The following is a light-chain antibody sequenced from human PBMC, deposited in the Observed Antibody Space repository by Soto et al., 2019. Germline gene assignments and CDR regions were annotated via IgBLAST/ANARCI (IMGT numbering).Light chain of an antibody. J-gene: IGLJ1*01. Sequence: QSVLTQPASVSGSPGQSITISCTGTSSDVGGYNYVSWYQQHPGKAPKLMIYDVSNRPSGVSNRFSGSKSGNTASLTISGLQAEDEADYYCSSYTSSSILLGTGTQLTVL. CDR1: SSDVGGYNY. V-gene: IGLV2-14*01. CDR3: SSYTSSSIL. CDR2: DVS.